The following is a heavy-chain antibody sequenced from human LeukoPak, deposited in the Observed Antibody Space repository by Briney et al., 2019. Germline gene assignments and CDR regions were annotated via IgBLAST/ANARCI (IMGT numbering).Heavy chain of an antibody. CDR1: RFTFSTYW. J-gene: IGHJ4*02. CDR2: IKQDGSEK. Sequence: PGGSLRLSCAASRFTFSTYWMTWVRQAPGKGLEWVANIKQDGSEKYYVDSVKGRSTISRDNAKSSLYLEMTSLSAEDTAVYYCARHRGTYFLDWGQGALVTVSS. V-gene: IGHV3-7*01. CDR3: ARHRGTYFLD. D-gene: IGHD5-24*01.